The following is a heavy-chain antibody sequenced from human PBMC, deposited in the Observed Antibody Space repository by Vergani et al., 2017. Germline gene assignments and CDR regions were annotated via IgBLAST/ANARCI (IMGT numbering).Heavy chain of an antibody. Sequence: QVQLVESGGGVVQRGGSLRLPCATSGFPLSNYDMQWIRQGQGKGLEFVAFIQFDGSNQYYADSVKGRFTLSRDFSKNTLYLQMNSLRTDDTAPYYCAKHFRGWGIDYWGQGTQVIVSS. V-gene: IGHV3-30*02. J-gene: IGHJ4*02. CDR3: AKHFRGWGIDY. CDR2: IQFDGSNQ. D-gene: IGHD3-16*01. CDR1: GFPLSNYD.